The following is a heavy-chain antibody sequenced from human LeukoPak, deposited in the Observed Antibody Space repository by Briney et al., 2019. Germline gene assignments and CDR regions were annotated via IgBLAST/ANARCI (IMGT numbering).Heavy chain of an antibody. CDR2: ISSGTSYI. V-gene: IGHV3-21*01. CDR1: GFLFSIYS. Sequence: GGSLRPSCAASGFLFSIYSMNWVRQAPGKGPEWVSSISSGTSYIHYADSVKGRFTLSRDNAKNSLYLQMNSLRAEDTAVYYCAKLSGYAEYWGQGTLVTVSS. J-gene: IGHJ4*02. D-gene: IGHD5-12*01. CDR3: AKLSGYAEY.